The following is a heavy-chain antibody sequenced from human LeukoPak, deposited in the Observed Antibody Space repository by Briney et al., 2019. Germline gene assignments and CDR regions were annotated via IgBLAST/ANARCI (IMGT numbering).Heavy chain of an antibody. Sequence: GGSLRLSCAASGFTFSGYWMHWVRQAPGKGLEWVSRINSDGSTITYADSVKGRFTISRDNAKNTLYLQMDSLRGDDTAFYYCARSAYTSSRLDSWGRGTLVTVSS. J-gene: IGHJ4*02. V-gene: IGHV3-74*03. CDR3: ARSAYTSSRLDS. D-gene: IGHD6-13*01. CDR2: INSDGSTI. CDR1: GFTFSGYW.